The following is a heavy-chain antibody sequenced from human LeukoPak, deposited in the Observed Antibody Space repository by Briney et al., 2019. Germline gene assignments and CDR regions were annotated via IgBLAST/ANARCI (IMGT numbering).Heavy chain of an antibody. CDR1: GFTVSSNY. D-gene: IGHD6-19*01. V-gene: IGHV3-53*01. Sequence: SGSSLRLSCAASGFTVSSNYVSWLRQAPGKGLECVSVIYSGGGTYYAGSVKGRFTISRDNSKNTLYFQMNSLRADDTAVYFCARAVPIGSGWDAFDVWGRGTKVTVS. CDR3: ARAVPIGSGWDAFDV. CDR2: IYSGGGT. J-gene: IGHJ3*01.